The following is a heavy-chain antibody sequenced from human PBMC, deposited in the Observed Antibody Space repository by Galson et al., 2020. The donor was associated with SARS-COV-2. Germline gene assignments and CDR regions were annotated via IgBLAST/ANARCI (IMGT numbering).Heavy chain of an antibody. CDR2: ISQDGSER. CDR1: EFTFSRHW. J-gene: IGHJ4*02. V-gene: IGHV3-7*01. Sequence: GESLKISCAASEFTFSRHWMSWVRQTPEKGLEWVGQISQDGSERYYGDSMKGRVSISRDNAENSLYLQMNSLRAEDTATYYCARDVQRGNFGLGGRGTPVSVSS. CDR3: ARDVQRGNFGL. D-gene: IGHD3-10*01.